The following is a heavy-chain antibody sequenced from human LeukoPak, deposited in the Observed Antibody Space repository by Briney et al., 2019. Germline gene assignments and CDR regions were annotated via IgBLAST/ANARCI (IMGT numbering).Heavy chain of an antibody. Sequence: GGSLRLSCAASGCTFSSFGMHWVRQAPGEGLEWVAYIGYSGSDIYYADSVKGRFTISRDNSKNTVHLQLSSLRAADTALYSCARYLTARKYYIAFWGQGTLVTVSS. D-gene: IGHD2-8*02. V-gene: IGHV3-30*02. CDR1: GCTFSSFG. CDR2: IGYSGSDI. CDR3: ARYLTARKYYIAF. J-gene: IGHJ4*02.